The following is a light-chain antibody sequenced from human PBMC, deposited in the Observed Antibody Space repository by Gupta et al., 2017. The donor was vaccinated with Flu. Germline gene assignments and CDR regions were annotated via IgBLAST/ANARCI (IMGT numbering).Light chain of an antibody. CDR2: AAS. V-gene: IGKV1-17*01. CDR1: QGISND. Sequence: DVQMTQSPSSLSVSVGDRVTLTCRASQGISNDLGWYQQKPGKAPQRLIFAASHMATGVPSRFSGSGSGTEFTLTISSLQSEDFATYYCQQYNNSPYSFGQGTKLDIK. CDR3: QQYNNSPYS. J-gene: IGKJ2*03.